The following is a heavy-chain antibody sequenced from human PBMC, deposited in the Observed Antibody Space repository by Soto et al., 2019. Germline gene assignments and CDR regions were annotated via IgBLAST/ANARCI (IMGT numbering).Heavy chain of an antibody. CDR2: IYPGDSDT. D-gene: IGHD2-2*01. Sequence: GESLKISCKGSGYSFTSYWIGWVRQMPGKGLEWMGIIYPGDSDTRYSPSFQGQVTISADKSISTAYLQWSSLKASDTAMYYCARLPAVGYYYYYYMDVWGKGTTVTVSS. CDR1: GYSFTSYW. CDR3: ARLPAVGYYYYYYMDV. J-gene: IGHJ6*03. V-gene: IGHV5-51*01.